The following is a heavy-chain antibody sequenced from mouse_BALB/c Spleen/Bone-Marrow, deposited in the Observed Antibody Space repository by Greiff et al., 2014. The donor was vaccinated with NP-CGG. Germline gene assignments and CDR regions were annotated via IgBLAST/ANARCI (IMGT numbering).Heavy chain of an antibody. V-gene: IGHV14-4*02. CDR3: NRGVVTTNAY. J-gene: IGHJ3*01. Sequence: VQLQQSGAELVRSGASVRLSCTASGFNIKDCYMHWVKQRPELGLEWIGWIDPENGDIVIAPQLQGKATMTADPSSNTAYLQLNSLTSEDTAVYYCNRGVVTTNAYWGQGTLVTVSA. CDR1: GFNIKDCY. D-gene: IGHD2-2*01. CDR2: IDPENGDI.